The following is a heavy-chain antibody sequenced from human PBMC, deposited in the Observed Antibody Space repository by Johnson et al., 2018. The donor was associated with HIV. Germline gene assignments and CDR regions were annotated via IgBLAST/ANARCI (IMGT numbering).Heavy chain of an antibody. CDR3: ARAVGGSYHDAFDS. D-gene: IGHD1-26*01. V-gene: IGHV3-20*04. CDR2: INWNGGRK. CDR1: GFTFDDYG. J-gene: IGHJ3*02. Sequence: EVQLVESGGGVVRPGGSLRLSCAASGFTFDDYGMSWVRQPPGKGLEWVSGINWNGGRKGYADSVKGRLTISRDNAKNSLYLQMNSLRAEDTALYYCARAVGGSYHDAFDSWGQGTMVTVSS.